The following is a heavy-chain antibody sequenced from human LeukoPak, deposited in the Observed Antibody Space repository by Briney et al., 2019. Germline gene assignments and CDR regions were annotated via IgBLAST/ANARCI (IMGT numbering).Heavy chain of an antibody. Sequence: SETLSLTCAVSGGSISSSNWWSWVRQPPGKGLEWIGEIYHSGSTNYNPSLKSRVTMSVDTSKSQFSLNLMSVTAADTAVYYCTRDTGTTGEVKFDPWGQGTLVTVSS. CDR3: TRDTGTTGEVKFDP. CDR1: GGSISSSNW. D-gene: IGHD4-17*01. J-gene: IGHJ5*02. V-gene: IGHV4-4*02. CDR2: IYHSGST.